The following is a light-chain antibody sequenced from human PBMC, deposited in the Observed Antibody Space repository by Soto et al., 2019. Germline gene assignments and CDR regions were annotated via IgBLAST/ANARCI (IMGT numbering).Light chain of an antibody. V-gene: IGLV1-40*01. CDR2: GSS. Sequence: QSVLTQPPSVSGAPGQRVSISCTGSSSNIGAGYDVHWFQQLPGTAPKLLIYGSSNRPSGVPDRFSGSESGTSASLAITGLQAEDEADYYCQSYDSSLSVLYVFGTGTKLTVL. CDR1: SSNIGAGYD. CDR3: QSYDSSLSVLYV. J-gene: IGLJ1*01.